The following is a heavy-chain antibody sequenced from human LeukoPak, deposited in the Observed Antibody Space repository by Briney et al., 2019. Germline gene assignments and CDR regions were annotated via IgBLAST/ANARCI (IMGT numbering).Heavy chain of an antibody. CDR2: ISGSGGTT. D-gene: IGHD5-18*01. CDR1: GFTFSSYA. J-gene: IGHJ4*02. CDR3: ANARYSYGQYYFDY. V-gene: IGHV3-23*01. Sequence: GGSLRLSCAASGFTFSSYAMSWVRQAPGKGLEWVSVISGSGGTTYYADSVKGRFTISRDDSKNTLYLQMNSLRAEDTAVYFCANARYSYGQYYFDYWGQGTLVTVSS.